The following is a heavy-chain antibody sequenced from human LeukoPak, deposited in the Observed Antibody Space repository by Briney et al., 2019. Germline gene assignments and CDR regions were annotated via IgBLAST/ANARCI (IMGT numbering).Heavy chain of an antibody. CDR3: AREAAVAGLDY. CDR2: ISYDGSNK. CDR1: GFTFSSYA. J-gene: IGHJ4*02. Sequence: PGGSLRLSCAASGFTFSSYAMHWVRQAPGKGLEWVAVISYDGSNKYYADSMKGRFTISRDNSKNTLYLQMNSLRAEDTAVYYCAREAAVAGLDYWGQGTLVTVSS. V-gene: IGHV3-30-3*01. D-gene: IGHD6-19*01.